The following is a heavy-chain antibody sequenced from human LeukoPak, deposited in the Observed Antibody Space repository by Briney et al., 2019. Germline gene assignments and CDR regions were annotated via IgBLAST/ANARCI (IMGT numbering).Heavy chain of an antibody. J-gene: IGHJ6*04. CDR1: GFTFSSYG. CDR2: ISYDGSNK. D-gene: IGHD3-10*01. V-gene: IGHV3-30*18. CDR3: AKDLRELLGSYYYGMDV. Sequence: PGGSLRLSCAASGFTFSSYGMHWVRQAPGKGLEWVAVISYDGSNKYYADSVKGRFTISRDNSKNTLYLQMNSLRAEDTAVYYCAKDLRELLGSYYYGMDVWGKETTVTVSS.